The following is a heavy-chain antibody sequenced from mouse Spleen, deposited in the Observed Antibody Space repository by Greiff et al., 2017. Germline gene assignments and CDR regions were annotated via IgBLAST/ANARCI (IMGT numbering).Heavy chain of an antibody. Sequence: QVQLQQSGPGLVAPSQSLSITCTVSGFSLTSYGVDWVRQSPGKGLEWLGVIWGGGSTNYNSALKSRLSISKDNSKSQVFLKMNSLQTDDTAMYYCARSDYVDAMDYWGQGTSVTVSS. J-gene: IGHJ4*01. D-gene: IGHD1-1*02. CDR2: IWGGGST. V-gene: IGHV2-6*01. CDR1: GFSLTSYG. CDR3: ARSDYVDAMDY.